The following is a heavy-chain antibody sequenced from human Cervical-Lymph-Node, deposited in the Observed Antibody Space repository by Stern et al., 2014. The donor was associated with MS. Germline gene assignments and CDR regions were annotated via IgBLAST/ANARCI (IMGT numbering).Heavy chain of an antibody. CDR2: INPSGGTT. V-gene: IGHV1-46*01. J-gene: IGHJ2*01. CDR3: AREGVPAALIWYFDL. Sequence: QVQLVESGAEVRKPGASVKVSCKASGYTFTNYYMHWVRQAPGQGLEWMGLINPSGGTTSYAQKFQGRITMTRDTSTSTVYMDLSSLRSEDTAVYYCAREGVPAALIWYFDLWGRGTLVTVSS. D-gene: IGHD2-2*01. CDR1: GYTFTNYY.